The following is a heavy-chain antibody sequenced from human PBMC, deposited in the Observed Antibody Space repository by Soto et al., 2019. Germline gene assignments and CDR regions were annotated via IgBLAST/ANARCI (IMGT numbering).Heavy chain of an antibody. CDR3: ARQDGRELIDY. Sequence: PVESLTVTVKAWLYTFTNFELGWVHQITGKGLESLPIVYPGASDTRFTPSRQGQVTVSADKSIKTAYLQWNRLNASDPAIYYCARQDGRELIDYWGQVPLVTVSS. CDR2: VYPGASDT. CDR1: LYTFTNFE. J-gene: IGHJ4*02. V-gene: IGHV5-51*07.